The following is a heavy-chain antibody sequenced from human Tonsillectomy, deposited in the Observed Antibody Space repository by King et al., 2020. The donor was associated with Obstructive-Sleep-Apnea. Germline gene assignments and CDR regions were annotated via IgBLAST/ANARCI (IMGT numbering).Heavy chain of an antibody. CDR2: ISYDGSNK. J-gene: IGHJ4*02. D-gene: IGHD2-15*01. CDR3: ARGRAVVVPRD. Sequence: QLVQSGGGVVQPGRSLRLSCAASGFTFSSYAMHWVRQAPGKGLEWVAVISYDGSNKYYADSVKGRFTISRDNSKNTLYLQMNSLRAEDTAVYYCARGRAVVVPRDWGQGTLVTVSS. V-gene: IGHV3-30*04. CDR1: GFTFSSYA.